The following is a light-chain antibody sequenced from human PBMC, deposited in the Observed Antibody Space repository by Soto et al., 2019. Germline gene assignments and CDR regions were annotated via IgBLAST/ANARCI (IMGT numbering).Light chain of an antibody. CDR3: QQRSNWQGAT. CDR1: QSVSSY. CDR2: DAS. V-gene: IGKV3-11*01. Sequence: EIVVTQSPATLSLSPGERATLSGSSSQSVSSYLAWYQQKPGQAPRLLIYDASNRATGIPARFSGSGSGTDFTLTISSLEPEDFAVYYCQQRSNWQGATFGGGTKVDIK. J-gene: IGKJ4*01.